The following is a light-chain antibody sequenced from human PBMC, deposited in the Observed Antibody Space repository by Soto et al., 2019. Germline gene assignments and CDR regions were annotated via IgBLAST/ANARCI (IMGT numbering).Light chain of an antibody. CDR2: DVS. CDR1: STDVGGYNY. J-gene: IGLJ1*01. V-gene: IGLV2-11*01. CDR3: CSYAGRDTLYV. Sequence: QSALTQPSSVSGSPGQSVTISCTGTSTDVGGYNYVSWYQQHPGKVPKLILYDVSKRPSGVPDRFSGSKSGNTASLTISGLQAEDEADYYCCSYAGRDTLYVFGSGTKVTVL.